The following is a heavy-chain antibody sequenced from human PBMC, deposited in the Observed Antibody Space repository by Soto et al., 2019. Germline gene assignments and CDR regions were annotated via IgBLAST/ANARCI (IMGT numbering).Heavy chain of an antibody. V-gene: IGHV4-31*03. CDR1: GVSISSGGYY. Sequence: QVQLQESGPGLVKPSQTLSLTCTVSGVSISSGGYYWSWIRQHPGKGLEWIGYISYSGNTYDNPSLKSGVTISVDTSKNQFSLKLSCVTAADTAVYYWARQRGGGYYRNYFDSWGQGPVVTGSS. J-gene: IGHJ4*02. CDR3: ARQRGGGYYRNYFDS. CDR2: ISYSGNT. D-gene: IGHD3-22*01.